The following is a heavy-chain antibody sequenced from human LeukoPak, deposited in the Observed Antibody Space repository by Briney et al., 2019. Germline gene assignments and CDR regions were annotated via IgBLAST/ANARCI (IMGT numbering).Heavy chain of an antibody. J-gene: IGHJ4*02. D-gene: IGHD4-17*01. CDR2: INPNSGGT. CDR1: GYTFTGYY. CDR3: ARGHYERDFEY. Sequence: ASVKVSCKASGYTFTGYYLHWVRQAPGQGLEWMGLINPNSGGTNYTQKFQGRVTMTRDTSVSTAYMELSRLRSDDTAVYYCARGHYERDFEYWGQGTLVTVSS. V-gene: IGHV1-2*02.